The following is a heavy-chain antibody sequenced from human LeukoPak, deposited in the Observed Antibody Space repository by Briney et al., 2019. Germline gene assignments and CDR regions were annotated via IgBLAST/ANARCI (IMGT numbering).Heavy chain of an antibody. D-gene: IGHD5-12*01. CDR2: VYYSGSP. J-gene: IGHJ4*02. V-gene: IGHV4-59*01. CDR3: ARGSSGCDVPDY. Sequence: SETLSLTCTVSGGSISNYYWSWIRQPPGKGLEWNGYVYYSGSPNYTPSLKSRVTISVDTAKSQISLRLTSVTAADTAVYFCARGSSGCDVPDYWGQGILVTVSS. CDR1: GGSISNYY.